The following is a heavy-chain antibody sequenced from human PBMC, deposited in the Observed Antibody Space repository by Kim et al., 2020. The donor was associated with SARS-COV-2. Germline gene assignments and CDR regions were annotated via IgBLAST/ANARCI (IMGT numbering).Heavy chain of an antibody. V-gene: IGHV3-64D*09. J-gene: IGHJ4*02. D-gene: IGHD3-3*01. CDR1: GFTFSSYA. CDR2: ISSNGGST. Sequence: GGSLRLSCSASGFTFSSYAMHWVRQAPGKGLEYVSAISSNGGSTYYADSVKGRFTISRDNSKNTLYLQMSSLRAEDTAVYYCVKSSRPNYGFLEWLSAYYFDYWGQGTLVTVSS. CDR3: VKSSRPNYGFLEWLSAYYFDY.